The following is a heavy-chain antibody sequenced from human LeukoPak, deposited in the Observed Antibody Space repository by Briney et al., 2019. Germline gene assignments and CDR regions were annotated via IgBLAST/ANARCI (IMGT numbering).Heavy chain of an antibody. CDR3: AKDATLFGDQYFDY. CDR2: TSYDGTTK. V-gene: IGHV3-30*18. D-gene: IGHD3-10*01. CDR1: GFTFSSHG. Sequence: GGSLRLSCAASGFTFSSHGMHWIRQAPGKALGWVAVTSYDGTTKYYADSAKGRFNISRDNSKNTLYLQMNSLRVDDTAVYYCAKDATLFGDQYFDYWGQGTLVIVSS. J-gene: IGHJ4*02.